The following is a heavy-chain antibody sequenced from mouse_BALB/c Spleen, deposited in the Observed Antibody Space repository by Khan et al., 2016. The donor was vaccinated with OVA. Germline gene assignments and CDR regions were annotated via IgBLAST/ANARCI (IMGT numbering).Heavy chain of an antibody. CDR3: ARGDYYGSRSFAY. CDR2: ISCYNGST. V-gene: IGHV1S34*01. CDR1: GYSFTGYY. Sequence: LVKTGASVKISCKASGYSFTGYYMHWVKQSHGKSLEWIGYISCYNGSTTYNQKFKGKATFTVDTSSSTVYMQFNSLTSEDSAVYYCARGDYYGSRSFAYWSQGTLVTVSA. J-gene: IGHJ3*01. D-gene: IGHD1-1*01.